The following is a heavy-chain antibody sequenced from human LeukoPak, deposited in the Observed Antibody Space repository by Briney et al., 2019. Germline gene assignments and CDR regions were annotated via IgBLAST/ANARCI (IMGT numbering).Heavy chain of an antibody. J-gene: IGHJ4*02. CDR2: IIPILGTA. CDR1: GGTFRSNT. V-gene: IGHV1-69*08. Sequence: GASVKVSCKASGGTFRSNTISWVRQPPGQGPEWMGRIIPILGTAEYAEKFQGRVTITADKSTSTAYMELSSLKSEDTAFYYCARGKGFVGHFDFWGQGTPVTVSS. CDR3: ARGKGFVGHFDF. D-gene: IGHD2-15*01.